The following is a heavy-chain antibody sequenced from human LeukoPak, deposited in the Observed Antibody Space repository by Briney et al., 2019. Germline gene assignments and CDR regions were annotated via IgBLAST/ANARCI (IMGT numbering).Heavy chain of an antibody. CDR2: ISYDGSNK. Sequence: SCKASGFTFSSYAMHWVRQAPGKGLEWVAVISYDGSNKYYADSVKGRFTISRDNSKNTLYLQMNSLRAEDTAVYYCAREGQTYYYDSSGYSHYYYYMDVWGKGTTVTVSS. D-gene: IGHD3-22*01. J-gene: IGHJ6*03. CDR3: AREGQTYYYDSSGYSHYYYYMDV. CDR1: GFTFSSYA. V-gene: IGHV3-30*04.